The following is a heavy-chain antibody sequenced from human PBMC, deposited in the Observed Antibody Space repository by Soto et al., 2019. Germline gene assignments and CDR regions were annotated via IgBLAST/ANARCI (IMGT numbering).Heavy chain of an antibody. D-gene: IGHD3-16*01. CDR2: INPSGGST. V-gene: IGHV1-46*01. Sequence: QVQLVQSGAEVKKPGASVKVSCKASGYTFTTYYMHWVRQAPGQGLEWMGIINPSGGSTNYAQKLQGRDTRDKDDAPKTVYRGVRRPGCEDTAVCYWGGDWGGGGSSNWGTFGHWGQGTLVTVSS. J-gene: IGHJ5*02. CDR1: GYTFTTYY. CDR3: GGDWGGGGSSNWGTFGH.